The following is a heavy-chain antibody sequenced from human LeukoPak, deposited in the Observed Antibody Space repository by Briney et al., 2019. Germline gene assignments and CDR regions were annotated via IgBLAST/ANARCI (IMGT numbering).Heavy chain of an antibody. J-gene: IGHJ6*03. CDR3: ARDIGRVRGLYYMDV. D-gene: IGHD3-10*01. V-gene: IGHV1-2*02. CDR2: IIPDSGST. Sequence: ASVKVSCKASGYTFTSYYMHWVRQVPGQGLEWMGWIIPDSGSTSYSQKFQGRVAVTRGTSISTVYMELSRLTSDDTALYYCARDIGRVRGLYYMDVWGKGTTVTVPS. CDR1: GYTFTSYY.